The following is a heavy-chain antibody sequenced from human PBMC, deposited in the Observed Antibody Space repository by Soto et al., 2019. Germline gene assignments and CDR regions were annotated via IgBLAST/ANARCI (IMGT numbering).Heavy chain of an antibody. Sequence: SETLSLTCTVSGGSISSYYWSWIRQPPGKGLKWIGYIYYSGSTNYNPSLKSRVTISVDTSKNQFSLKLSSVTAADTAVYYCARDSYYYGSGSYYVTNDYNWFDPWGQRTLVTVSS. J-gene: IGHJ5*02. CDR3: ARDSYYYGSGSYYVTNDYNWFDP. CDR1: GGSISSYY. CDR2: IYYSGST. V-gene: IGHV4-59*01. D-gene: IGHD3-10*01.